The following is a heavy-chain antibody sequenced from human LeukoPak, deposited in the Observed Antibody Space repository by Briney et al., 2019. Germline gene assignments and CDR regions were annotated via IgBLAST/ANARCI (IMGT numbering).Heavy chain of an antibody. Sequence: GGSLRLSCAASGFTFGDYYMSWIRQAPGKGLEWVSYISSSDSPIYYADSVKGRFTISRDNAKNSLFLQMNSLGAEDTAVYYCARCEWHYYHYYMDVWGKGTTVTVSS. D-gene: IGHD3-3*01. CDR2: ISSSDSPI. V-gene: IGHV3-11*04. J-gene: IGHJ6*03. CDR1: GFTFGDYY. CDR3: ARCEWHYYHYYMDV.